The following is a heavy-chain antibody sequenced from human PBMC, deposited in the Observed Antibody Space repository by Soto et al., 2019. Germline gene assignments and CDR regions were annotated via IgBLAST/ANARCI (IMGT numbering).Heavy chain of an antibody. CDR1: GFTFSSYA. Sequence: EVQLLESGGGLVQPGGSLRLSCAASGFTFSSYAMSWVRQAPGKGLEWVSAISGSGGSTYYADSVKGRFTISRDNSKNTLYLQMNSLRAEDTAVSYCAKDPYYYDSSGWTFDPWGQGTLVTVSS. J-gene: IGHJ5*02. D-gene: IGHD3-22*01. V-gene: IGHV3-23*01. CDR3: AKDPYYYDSSGWTFDP. CDR2: ISGSGGST.